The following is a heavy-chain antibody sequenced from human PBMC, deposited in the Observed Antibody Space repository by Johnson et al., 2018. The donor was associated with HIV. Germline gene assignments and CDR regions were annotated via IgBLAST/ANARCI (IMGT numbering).Heavy chain of an antibody. D-gene: IGHD6-13*01. CDR2: IKQDGSEK. CDR1: GFIVRITY. Sequence: VQLVESGGGLVQPGGSLRLSCAASGFIVRITYMSWVRQAPGKGLEWVANIKQDGSEKYYVDSVKGRFTISRDNAKNSLYLQMNSLRAEDTAVYYCAKDIAPLAGRDAVEIWGQGTMVTVSS. CDR3: AKDIAPLAGRDAVEI. V-gene: IGHV3-7*04. J-gene: IGHJ3*02.